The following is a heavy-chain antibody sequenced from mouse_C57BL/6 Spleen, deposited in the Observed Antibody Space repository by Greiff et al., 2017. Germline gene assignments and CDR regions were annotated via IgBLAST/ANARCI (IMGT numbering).Heavy chain of an antibody. V-gene: IGHV1-5*01. J-gene: IGHJ4*01. CDR3: TTAYYSNYDYAMDY. CDR2: IYPGNSDT. CDR1: GYTFTSYW. D-gene: IGHD2-5*01. Sequence: VQLQQSGTVLARPGASVKMSCKTSGYTFTSYWMHWVKQRPGQGLAWIGAIYPGNSDTSYNQKFKGKAKLTAVTSASTAYMELSSLTNEESAVYYCTTAYYSNYDYAMDYWGQGTSVTVSS.